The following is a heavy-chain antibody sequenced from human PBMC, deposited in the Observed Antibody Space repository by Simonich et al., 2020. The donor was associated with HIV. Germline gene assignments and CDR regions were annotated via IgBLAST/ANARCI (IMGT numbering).Heavy chain of an antibody. CDR3: ARGFYQRLYYFDY. CDR2: INHSGST. CDR1: GGSFSGYY. J-gene: IGHJ4*02. Sequence: QVQLQQWGAGLLKPSETLSLTCAVYGGSFSGYYWNWIRQPPGKGVGWIGEINHSGSTNYNPSLKSRVTISVDTSKNQFSLKLSSVTAADTAVYYCARGFYQRLYYFDYWGQGTLVTVSS. V-gene: IGHV4-34*01. D-gene: IGHD2-2*01.